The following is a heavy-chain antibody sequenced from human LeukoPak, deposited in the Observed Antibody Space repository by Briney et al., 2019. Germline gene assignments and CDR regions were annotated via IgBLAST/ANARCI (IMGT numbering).Heavy chain of an antibody. V-gene: IGHV4-28*01. CDR1: GYSITSSSW. Sequence: TSETQSLTCAVSGYSITSSSWWGWIRQLPGKGLEWIGYIYHSGTTYYNPSLQSRVTMSVDTSKNQISLKLSSVTAVDTAVYYCARKENVYYYFDYWGQGTLVTVSS. CDR3: ARKENVYYYFDY. D-gene: IGHD3-10*01. J-gene: IGHJ4*02. CDR2: IYHSGTT.